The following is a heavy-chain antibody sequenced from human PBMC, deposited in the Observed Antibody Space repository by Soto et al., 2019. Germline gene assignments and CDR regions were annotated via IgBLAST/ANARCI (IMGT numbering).Heavy chain of an antibody. Sequence: GESLKISCKGSGYSFTSYLICWVRQMPVKGLEWMGIIYPGDSDTRYSPSFQGQVTISADKSISTAYLQWSSLKASDPAMYYCARRPAVYGSGSYSFGYFGQRTLVALYS. CDR1: GYSFTSYL. CDR3: ARRPAVYGSGSYSFGY. V-gene: IGHV5-51*01. J-gene: IGHJ4*02. D-gene: IGHD3-10*01. CDR2: IYPGDSDT.